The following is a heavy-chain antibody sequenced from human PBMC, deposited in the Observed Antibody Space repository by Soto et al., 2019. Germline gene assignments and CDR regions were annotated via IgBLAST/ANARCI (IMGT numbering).Heavy chain of an antibody. CDR1: GFTFSSAW. CDR3: TARPKYCSGGSCYSGYYGMDV. Sequence: PGGSLRLSCAASGFTFSSAWMSWVRQAPGKGLEWVGRIKSKTDGGTTDYAAPVKGRFTISRDDSKNTLYLQMNSLKTEDTAVYYCTARPKYCSGGSCYSGYYGMDVWGQGTTVTVSS. V-gene: IGHV3-15*01. CDR2: IKSKTDGGTT. J-gene: IGHJ6*02. D-gene: IGHD2-15*01.